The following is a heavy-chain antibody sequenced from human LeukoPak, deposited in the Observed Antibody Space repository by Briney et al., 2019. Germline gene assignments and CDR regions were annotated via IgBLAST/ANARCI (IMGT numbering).Heavy chain of an antibody. D-gene: IGHD5-24*01. CDR2: IYYSGST. CDR3: ARPRVNGYNPGAWFDP. V-gene: IGHV4-39*07. J-gene: IGHJ5*02. CDR1: GGSISSSSYY. Sequence: SETLSLTCTVSGGSISSSSYYWGWIRQPPGKGLEWIGSIYYSGSTYYNPSLKSRVTISVDTSKNQFSLKLSSVTAADTAVYYCARPRVNGYNPGAWFDPWGQGTLVTVSS.